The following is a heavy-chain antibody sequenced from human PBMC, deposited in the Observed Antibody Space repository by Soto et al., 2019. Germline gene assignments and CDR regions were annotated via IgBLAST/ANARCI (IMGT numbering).Heavy chain of an antibody. CDR1: GFPFSSYE. D-gene: IGHD5-12*01. V-gene: IGHV3-48*03. Sequence: EVQLVESGGVLVQPGGSLRLSCAASGFPFSSYEMNWVRQAPGKGLEWVAYISSGGGNIYYAESVKGRFTISRDNAKNSVDLQMNSLRAEDTAVYYCARDRWLRYSGYDWHFDYWGQGTLVTVSS. CDR3: ARDRWLRYSGYDWHFDY. CDR2: ISSGGGNI. J-gene: IGHJ4*02.